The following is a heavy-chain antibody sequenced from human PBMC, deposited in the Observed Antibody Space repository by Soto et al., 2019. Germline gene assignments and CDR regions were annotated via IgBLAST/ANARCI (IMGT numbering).Heavy chain of an antibody. CDR3: ARDSDYDILTGSRGFDS. Sequence: SETLSLTCTVSGGSISSGGYYWSWIRQLPGKGLEWIGNIYYSGNTYYSPSLKTRVTISVDTSQNQFSLKLSSVTAADTAVYYCARDSDYDILTGSRGFDSWGQGTLVTV. D-gene: IGHD3-9*01. CDR2: IYYSGNT. J-gene: IGHJ4*02. CDR1: GGSISSGGYY. V-gene: IGHV4-31*03.